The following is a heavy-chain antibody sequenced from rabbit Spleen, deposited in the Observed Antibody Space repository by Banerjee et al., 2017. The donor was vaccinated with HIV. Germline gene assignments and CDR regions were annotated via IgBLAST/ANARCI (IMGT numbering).Heavy chain of an antibody. CDR1: GFSFNSGYD. CDR2: AYAGSSGST. V-gene: IGHV1S40*01. J-gene: IGHJ6*01. Sequence: QPLEESGGGLVKPGASLTLTCKASGFSFNSGYDMCWVRQAPGKGLEWVACAYAGSSGSTYSATWAKGRFTISKSSSTTVTLQMTSLTDADTATYFCARDSGTSFSTYGMDLWGQGTLVTVS. D-gene: IGHD8-1*01. CDR3: ARDSGTSFSTYGMDL.